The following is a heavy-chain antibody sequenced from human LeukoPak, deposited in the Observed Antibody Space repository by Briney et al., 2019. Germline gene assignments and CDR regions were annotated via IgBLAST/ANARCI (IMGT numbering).Heavy chain of an antibody. CDR1: GFIFSSYA. CDR3: AKDRSRINDVCHGDFDY. CDR2: ISGSGGST. J-gene: IGHJ4*02. Sequence: GGSLRLPCAASGFIFSSYAMSWVRQAPGKGLEWVSTISGSGGSTYYADSVKGRFTISRDNSKNTVYLQMNSLRAEDTAVYYCAKDRSRINDVCHGDFDYWGQGTLVTVSS. V-gene: IGHV3-23*01. D-gene: IGHD2-8*01.